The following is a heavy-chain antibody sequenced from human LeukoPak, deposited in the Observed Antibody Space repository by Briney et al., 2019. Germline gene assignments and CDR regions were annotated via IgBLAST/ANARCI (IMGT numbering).Heavy chain of an antibody. CDR3: ARGYAFDI. CDR2: IYYSGST. CDR1: GGSISSYY. V-gene: IGHV4-59*01. J-gene: IGHJ3*02. Sequence: SETLSLTCTVSGGSISSYYWSWIRQPPGKGLEWIGYIYYSGSTNYNPSLKSRVTISVDTSKNQFSLKLSSVTAADTAVYYCARGYAFDIWGQGTMVTVSS.